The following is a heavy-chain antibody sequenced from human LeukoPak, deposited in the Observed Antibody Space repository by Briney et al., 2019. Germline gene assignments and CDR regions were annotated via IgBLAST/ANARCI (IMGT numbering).Heavy chain of an antibody. CDR2: INPSGGST. CDR1: GYTFTSYY. J-gene: IGHJ6*03. Sequence: ASVKVSCKASGYTFTSYYMHWVRQAPGQGLEWMGIINPSGGSTSYAQKFQGRVTMTRDMSTSTVYMELSSLRSEDTAVYYCASSDSSSWYSSYYYYYMDVWGKGTTATVSS. V-gene: IGHV1-46*01. D-gene: IGHD6-13*01. CDR3: ASSDSSSWYSSYYYYYMDV.